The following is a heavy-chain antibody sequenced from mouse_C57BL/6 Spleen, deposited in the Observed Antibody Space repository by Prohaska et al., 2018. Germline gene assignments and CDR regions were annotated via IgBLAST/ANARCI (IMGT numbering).Heavy chain of an antibody. CDR1: GFTFSNYW. J-gene: IGHJ2*01. CDR3: TGPGISLGD. CDR2: IRLKSDNYAT. V-gene: IGHV6-3*01. Sequence: EVKLEESGGGLVQPGGSMKLSCVASGFTFSNYWMNWVRQSPEKGLEWVAQIRLKSDNYATHYVESVKWRFTISRDDSKSSVYLQMNNLRAEDTGIYYCTGPGISLGDWGQGTTLTVSS. D-gene: IGHD1-1*01.